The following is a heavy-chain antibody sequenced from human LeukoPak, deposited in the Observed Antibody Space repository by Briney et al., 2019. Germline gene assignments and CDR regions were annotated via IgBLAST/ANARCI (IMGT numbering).Heavy chain of an antibody. Sequence: SETLSLTCTVSGASISSYYWSWIRQPPGXGLEWIGYIYNSGTNNYNPSLKSRVTISVDTSKNQFSLKLNSVTAADTAVYFCARRSGYYYDSSGYLDYWGQGTLVTVSS. D-gene: IGHD3-22*01. V-gene: IGHV4-59*08. CDR2: IYNSGTN. J-gene: IGHJ4*02. CDR1: GASISSYY. CDR3: ARRSGYYYDSSGYLDY.